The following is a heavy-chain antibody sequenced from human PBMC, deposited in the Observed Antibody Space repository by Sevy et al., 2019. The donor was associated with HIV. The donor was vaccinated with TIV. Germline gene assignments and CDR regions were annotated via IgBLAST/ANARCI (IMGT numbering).Heavy chain of an antibody. V-gene: IGHV3-23*01. CDR3: ARDRVTVVGVVVTFDS. CDR1: GFTFDSYA. D-gene: IGHD3-3*01. Sequence: GGSLRLSCAASGFTFDSYAMHWVRQVAGKGLEWVSTISGSGYATYYADSVKGRFIISRDTSRNTLYLQMNSLRVEDSAVYFCARDRVTVVGVVVTFDSWGQGTLVTVSS. J-gene: IGHJ4*02. CDR2: ISGSGYAT.